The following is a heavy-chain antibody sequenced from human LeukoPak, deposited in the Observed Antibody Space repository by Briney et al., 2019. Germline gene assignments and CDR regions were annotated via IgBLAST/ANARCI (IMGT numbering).Heavy chain of an antibody. D-gene: IGHD4-17*01. CDR1: GGTFSSYA. CDR3: ASFSATVTDFDY. CDR2: IIPIFGTA. Sequence: SVKVSCKASGGTFSSYAISWVRQAPGQGHEWMGRIIPIFGTANYAQKFQGRVTITTDESTSTAYMELSSLRSEDTAVYYCASFSATVTDFDYWGQGTLVTVSS. J-gene: IGHJ4*02. V-gene: IGHV1-69*05.